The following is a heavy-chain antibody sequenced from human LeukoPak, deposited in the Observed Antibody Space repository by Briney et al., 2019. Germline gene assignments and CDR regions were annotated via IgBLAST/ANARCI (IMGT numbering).Heavy chain of an antibody. V-gene: IGHV1-24*01. CDR1: GYTLTELS. Sequence: ASVKVSCKVSGYTLTELSMHWVRQAPRKGLEWMGGFDPEDGETIYAQKFQGRVTMTEDTSTDTAYMELSSLRSEDTAVYYCATGGNVVVVAATRAHAFDIWGQGTMVTVSS. D-gene: IGHD2-15*01. J-gene: IGHJ3*02. CDR3: ATGGNVVVVAATRAHAFDI. CDR2: FDPEDGET.